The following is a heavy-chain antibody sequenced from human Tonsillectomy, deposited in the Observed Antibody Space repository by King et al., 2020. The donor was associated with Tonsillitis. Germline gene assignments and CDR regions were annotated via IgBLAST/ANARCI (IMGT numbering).Heavy chain of an antibody. V-gene: IGHV3-23*01. D-gene: IGHD6-19*01. CDR3: AKVSGFSSAWYSPYVDD. Sequence: VHLLESGGGLVQPGESLRLSCVASGFSFSTYTLSWVRQAPGKGVEWVSFISGSGGSTFYADSMKGRFTISRDNSKNTLYLQMSSLRAEDTAVYYCAKVSGFSSAWYSPYVDDWGQGTLVTVSS. CDR1: GFSFSTYT. CDR2: ISGSGGST. J-gene: IGHJ4*01.